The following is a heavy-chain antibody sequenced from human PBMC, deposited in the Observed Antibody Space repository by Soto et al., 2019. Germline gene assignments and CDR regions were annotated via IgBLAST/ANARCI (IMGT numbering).Heavy chain of an antibody. D-gene: IGHD3-3*01. CDR2: IWYDGSNK. J-gene: IGHJ6*03. CDR3: AKGYYDFWSGTMINYYYSYMDV. Sequence: PWGSLRLSYAAAGFTFSSYAMSWVRQAPRKGLEWVSVIWYDGSNKHYADSAKGRFTISRDNSKNTLYLQMNSLRAEDTAVYYCAKGYYDFWSGTMINYYYSYMDVWGKGTTVTVSS. CDR1: GFTFSSYA. V-gene: IGHV3-33*08.